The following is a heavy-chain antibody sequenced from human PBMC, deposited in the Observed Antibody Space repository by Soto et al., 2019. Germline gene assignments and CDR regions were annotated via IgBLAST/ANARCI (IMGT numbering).Heavy chain of an antibody. Sequence: SETLSLTFIVPGVSVRRYTWSWVRQPANKGLGWNGLVFSRVSATYNPSLKRRVSISMDTAENRISLRLDSVTAADAGVYFCARDGMTTGDSWGPGTLVTVSS. CDR1: GVSVRRYT. J-gene: IGHJ4*02. CDR3: ARDGMTTGDS. CDR2: VFSRVSA. D-gene: IGHD3-9*01. V-gene: IGHV4-4*07.